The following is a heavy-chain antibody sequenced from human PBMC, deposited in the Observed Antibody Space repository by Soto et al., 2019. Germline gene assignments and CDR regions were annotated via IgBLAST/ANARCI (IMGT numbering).Heavy chain of an antibody. J-gene: IGHJ4*02. CDR3: TRDRSGTMLF. Sequence: EVQLVESGGGLVQPGGSLRLSCTASGFTFSNYWMSWVRQAPWEGLEWVANMNQDGSERYYVDSVKGRFTISRDNAKNSLYLQVSSLRAEDTAIYYCTRDRSGTMLFWGQGTLVTVSS. D-gene: IGHD1-7*01. CDR1: GFTFSNYW. CDR2: MNQDGSER. V-gene: IGHV3-7*01.